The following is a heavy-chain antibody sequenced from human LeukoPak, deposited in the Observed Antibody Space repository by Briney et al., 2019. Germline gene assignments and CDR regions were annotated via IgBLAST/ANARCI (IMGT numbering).Heavy chain of an antibody. J-gene: IGHJ6*03. D-gene: IGHD6-13*01. CDR1: GYTFTGYY. CDR3: ARDREGGGIAAGAAYYYYMDV. Sequence: ASVKVSCKASGYTFTGYYMHWVPPAPGQGREWMGWINPNSGGTNYAQKFQGRVTMTRDTSISTAYMELSRLRSDGTAVYYCARDREGGGIAAGAAYYYYMDVWGKGTTVTVSS. CDR2: INPNSGGT. V-gene: IGHV1-2*02.